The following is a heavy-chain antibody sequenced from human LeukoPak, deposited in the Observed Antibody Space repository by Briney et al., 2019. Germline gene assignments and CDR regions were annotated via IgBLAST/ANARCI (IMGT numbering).Heavy chain of an antibody. CDR1: GYSFIDYF. CDR3: ARDVITGYEQGWFDP. Sequence: GASVKVSCKASGYSFIDYFIHWVRQAPGQGLKCMGWINPNTGDTRYVQKFQGRVTMTRDTSISTVYMELSGLNSDDTAIYFCARDVITGYEQGWFDPWGQGTLVTVST. V-gene: IGHV1-2*02. D-gene: IGHD3-10*01. J-gene: IGHJ5*02. CDR2: INPNTGDT.